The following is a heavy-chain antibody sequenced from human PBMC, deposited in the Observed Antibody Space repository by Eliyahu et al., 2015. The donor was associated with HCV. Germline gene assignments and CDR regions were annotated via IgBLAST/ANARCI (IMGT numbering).Heavy chain of an antibody. J-gene: IGHJ4*02. V-gene: IGHV3-33*01. Sequence: QVQLVESGGGVVQPGRSLRLSCAASGFTFSSYGMHWVRQAPGKGLEWVAVIWYDGSNKYYADSVKGRFTISRDNSKNTLYLQMNSLRAEDTAVYYCARDHGSGKFXYWGQGTLVTVSS. D-gene: IGHD3-10*01. CDR3: ARDHGSGKFXY. CDR2: IWYDGSNK. CDR1: GFTFSSYG.